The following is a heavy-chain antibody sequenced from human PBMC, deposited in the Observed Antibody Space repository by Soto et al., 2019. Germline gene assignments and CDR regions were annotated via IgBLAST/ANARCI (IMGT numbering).Heavy chain of an antibody. CDR1: GGSFSCYY. V-gene: IGHV4-34*01. CDR2: INHSGST. D-gene: IGHD2-21*01. J-gene: IGHJ4*02. Sequence: SETLSLTCAVYGGSFSCYYWSWIRQPPGKGLEWIGEINHSGSTNYNPSLKSRVTISVDTSKNQFSLKLSSETAADTAVYYCARGRRLWGLFDYWGQGTLVTVSS. CDR3: ARGRRLWGLFDY.